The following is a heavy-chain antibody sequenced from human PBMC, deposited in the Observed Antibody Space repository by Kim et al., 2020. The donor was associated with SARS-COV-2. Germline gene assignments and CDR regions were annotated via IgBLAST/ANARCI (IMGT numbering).Heavy chain of an antibody. CDR2: ISSSSSTI. V-gene: IGHV3-48*02. D-gene: IGHD6-13*01. Sequence: GGSLRLSCAASGFTFSSYSMNWVRQAPGKGLEWVSYISSSSSTIYYADSVKGRFTISRDNAKNSLYLQMNSLRDEDTAVYYCARTAAAGPTLYYYYGMDVWGQGTTVTVSS. CDR1: GFTFSSYS. CDR3: ARTAAAGPTLYYYYGMDV. J-gene: IGHJ6*02.